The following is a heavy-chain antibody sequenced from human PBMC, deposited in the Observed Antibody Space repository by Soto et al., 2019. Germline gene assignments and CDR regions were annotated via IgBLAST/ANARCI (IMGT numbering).Heavy chain of an antibody. CDR1: GFTFSSYN. V-gene: IGHV3-48*02. Sequence: GGSLSLSCTASGFTFSSYNMNWVRQAPGKGLEWVSYISSSSSSIYYADSVKGRFTISRDNAKNSLYLQMNSLRDEDTAVYYCAREKTTVTTMFDYWGQGTLVTVSS. CDR3: AREKTTVTTMFDY. J-gene: IGHJ4*02. CDR2: ISSSSSSI. D-gene: IGHD4-17*01.